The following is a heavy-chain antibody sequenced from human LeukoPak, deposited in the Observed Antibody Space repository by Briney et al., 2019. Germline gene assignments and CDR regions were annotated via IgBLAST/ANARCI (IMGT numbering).Heavy chain of an antibody. D-gene: IGHD2-15*01. V-gene: IGHV3-23*01. CDR3: ARDLGAATLRGSEY. CDR1: GFTFSSYA. J-gene: IGHJ4*02. Sequence: PGGSLRLSCAASGFTFSSYAMSWVRQAPGKGLEWVSAISGSGGSTYYADPVKGRFTISRDNSKNTLYLQMNSLRAEDTAVYYCARDLGAATLRGSEYWGQGTLPTVSS. CDR2: ISGSGGST.